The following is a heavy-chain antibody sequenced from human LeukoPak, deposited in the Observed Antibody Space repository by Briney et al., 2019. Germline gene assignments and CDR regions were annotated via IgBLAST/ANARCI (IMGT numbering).Heavy chain of an antibody. V-gene: IGHV4-59*01. J-gene: IGHJ4*02. D-gene: IGHD3-10*01. CDR1: GDSISSYY. CDR3: ARDGRGGSGSYYNGYYFDY. CDR2: IHYSGST. Sequence: PSETLSLTCTVSGDSISSYYWSWIRQPPGKGLEWIGYIHYSGSTNYNPSLKSRVTISVDTSKNQFSLILSSVTTADTAVYYCARDGRGGSGSYYNGYYFDYWGQGTLVTVSS.